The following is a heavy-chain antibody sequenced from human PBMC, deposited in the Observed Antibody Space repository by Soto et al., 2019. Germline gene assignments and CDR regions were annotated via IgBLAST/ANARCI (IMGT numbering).Heavy chain of an antibody. J-gene: IGHJ4*02. Sequence: QLVGSLRLSCAASGFTFSSYAMSWVRQAPGKGLEWVSAISGSGGSTYYADSVKGRFTISRDNSKNTLYLQMNSLRAEDTAVYYCAKDPSSSSPSLDYWGQGTLVTVSS. CDR3: AKDPSSSSPSLDY. CDR1: GFTFSSYA. CDR2: ISGSGGST. D-gene: IGHD6-13*01. V-gene: IGHV3-23*01.